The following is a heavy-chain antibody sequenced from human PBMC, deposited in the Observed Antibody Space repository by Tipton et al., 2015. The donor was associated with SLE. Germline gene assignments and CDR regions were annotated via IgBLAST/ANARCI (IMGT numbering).Heavy chain of an antibody. V-gene: IGHV4-39*01. J-gene: IGHJ4*02. Sequence: TLSLTCTVSGVSISSNSYYWGWIRQSPGKGLEWIGTIYYSGTTQYSPSLKSRVTICADTSKNQFSLNLRSVTAADTGVYYCARGDPTYGSGSYYFDYWGQGTLVTVSS. CDR2: IYYSGTT. CDR3: ARGDPTYGSGSYYFDY. D-gene: IGHD3-10*01. CDR1: GVSISSNSYY.